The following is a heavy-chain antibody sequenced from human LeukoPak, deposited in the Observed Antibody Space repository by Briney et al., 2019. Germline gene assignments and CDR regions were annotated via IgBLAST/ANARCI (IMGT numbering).Heavy chain of an antibody. V-gene: IGHV1-69*01. J-gene: IGHJ4*02. CDR2: IIPIFGTA. CDR1: GGTFISYA. CDR3: ARDISDISTGSTHVYDY. D-gene: IGHD3-9*01. Sequence: SVKVSCKASGGTFISYAISWVRQAPGQGLEWMGGIIPIFGTANYAQKFQGRVTITADESTSTAYMELSSLRSEDTAVYYCARDISDISTGSTHVYDYWGQGTLVTVSS.